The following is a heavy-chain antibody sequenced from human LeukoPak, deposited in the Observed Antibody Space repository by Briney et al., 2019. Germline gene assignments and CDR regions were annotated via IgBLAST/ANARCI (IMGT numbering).Heavy chain of an antibody. D-gene: IGHD4-17*01. V-gene: IGHV4-39*07. Sequence: PSETLSLTCTVSGGSISSSSYYWGWIRQPPGKGLEWIGSIYYSGSTYYIPSLKSRVTISVDTSKNQFSLKLSSVTAADTAVYYCARQGNDYGDYLFDYWGQGTLVTVSS. CDR1: GGSISSSSYY. CDR2: IYYSGST. J-gene: IGHJ4*02. CDR3: ARQGNDYGDYLFDY.